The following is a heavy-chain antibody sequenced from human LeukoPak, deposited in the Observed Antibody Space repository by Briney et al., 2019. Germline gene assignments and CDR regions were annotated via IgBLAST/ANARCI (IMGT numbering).Heavy chain of an antibody. Sequence: PGGSLRLSCAASGFTFSSYSMNWVRQAPGKGLESVSSISSSSSYIYYADSVKGRFTISRDNAKNSLYLQLNSLRAEDTAVYYCARGPDFGVVSSPSMDVWGKGTTVTVSS. J-gene: IGHJ6*03. CDR3: ARGPDFGVVSSPSMDV. CDR2: ISSSSSYI. D-gene: IGHD3-3*01. CDR1: GFTFSSYS. V-gene: IGHV3-21*01.